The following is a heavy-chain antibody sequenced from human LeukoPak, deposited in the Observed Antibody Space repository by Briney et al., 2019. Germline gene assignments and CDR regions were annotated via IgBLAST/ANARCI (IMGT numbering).Heavy chain of an antibody. CDR2: INPSGGST. Sequence: ASVKVSCKASGGTFSSYAISWVRQAPGQGLEWMGIINPSGGSTSYAQKFQGRVTMTRDTSTSTVYMELSSLRSEDTAVYYCARDTTVTTGWLDYWGQGTLVTVSS. J-gene: IGHJ4*02. V-gene: IGHV1-46*01. CDR3: ARDTTVTTGWLDY. CDR1: GGTFSSYA. D-gene: IGHD4-11*01.